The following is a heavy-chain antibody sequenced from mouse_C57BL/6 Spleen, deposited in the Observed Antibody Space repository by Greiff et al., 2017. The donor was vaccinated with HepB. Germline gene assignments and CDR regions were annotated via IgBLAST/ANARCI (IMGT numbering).Heavy chain of an antibody. CDR2: IYPGSGST. J-gene: IGHJ2*01. CDR3: ARRGDSIDYYCSSPFYY. CDR1: GYTFTSYW. D-gene: IGHD1-1*01. V-gene: IGHV1-55*01. Sequence: QVQLQQPGAELVKPGASVKMSCKASGYTFTSYWITWVKQRPGQGLEWIGDIYPGSGSTNYNEKFKSKATLTVDTSSSTAYMQLSSLTSEDSAVYYCARRGDSIDYYCSSPFYYWGQGTTLTVSS.